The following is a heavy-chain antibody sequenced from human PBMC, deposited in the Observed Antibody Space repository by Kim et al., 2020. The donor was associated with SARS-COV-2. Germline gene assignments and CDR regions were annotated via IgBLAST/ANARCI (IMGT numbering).Heavy chain of an antibody. D-gene: IGHD3-10*01. V-gene: IGHV4-34*01. Sequence: PYLKRRVTISVDTSKNQFALKLSSVTAADTAVYYCARLDMYYYGSGYVDYWGQGTLVTVSS. J-gene: IGHJ4*02. CDR3: ARLDMYYYGSGYVDY.